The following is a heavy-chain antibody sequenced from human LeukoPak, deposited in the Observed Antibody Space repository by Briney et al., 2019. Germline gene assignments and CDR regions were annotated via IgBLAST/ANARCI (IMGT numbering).Heavy chain of an antibody. D-gene: IGHD2-15*01. CDR1: GYTFTSFG. CDR2: TSAYNGNT. Sequence: ASVKVSCKTSGYTFTSFGISWVRQAPGQGLEWMGWTSAYNGNTNYAQNLRGRVTMIKDRSTSTVYMELRSLRSDDTAVYYCARDATDAAYTPMNDYWGQGTLVTVSS. J-gene: IGHJ4*02. V-gene: IGHV1-18*01. CDR3: ARDATDAAYTPMNDY.